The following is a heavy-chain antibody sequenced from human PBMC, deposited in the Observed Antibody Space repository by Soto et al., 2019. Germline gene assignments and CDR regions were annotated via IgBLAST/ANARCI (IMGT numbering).Heavy chain of an antibody. V-gene: IGHV3-23*01. D-gene: IGHD1-26*01. CDR2: ISGSGGST. CDR1: GFTFSSYA. Sequence: EVQLLESGGGLVQPGGSLRLSCAASGFTFSSYAMSWVRQAPGKGLEWASAISGSGGSTYYADSVKGRFTISRDNSKNTLYLQMNSLRAEDTAVYYCAKTGARVGATPGDYWGQGTLVTVSS. J-gene: IGHJ4*02. CDR3: AKTGARVGATPGDY.